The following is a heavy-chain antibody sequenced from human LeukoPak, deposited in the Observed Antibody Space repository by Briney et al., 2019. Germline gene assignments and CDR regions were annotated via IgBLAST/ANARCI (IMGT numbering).Heavy chain of an antibody. V-gene: IGHV3-30*02. J-gene: IGHJ6*02. CDR1: GFIFSSYG. Sequence: PGGSLRLSCAASGFIFSSYGMHWVRQAPGKGLEWVAFIRYDGSNKYYADSVKGRFTISRDNSKNTLYPQMNSLRAEDTAVYYCAKDLVRYCSGGSCFSLYYYYGMDVWGQGTTVTVSS. CDR2: IRYDGSNK. CDR3: AKDLVRYCSGGSCFSLYYYYGMDV. D-gene: IGHD2-15*01.